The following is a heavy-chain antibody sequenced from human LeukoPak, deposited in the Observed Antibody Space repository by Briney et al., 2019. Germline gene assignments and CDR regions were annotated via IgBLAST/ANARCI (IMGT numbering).Heavy chain of an antibody. J-gene: IGHJ4*02. CDR3: AKDGDSGYDWDFDY. V-gene: IGHV3-30*02. D-gene: IGHD5-12*01. CDR1: GFTFSSYG. CDR2: IRYDVSNK. Sequence: GGSLRLSCAASGFTFSSYGMHWVRQAPAKGLEWVAFIRYDVSNKYYADSVKGRFTISRDNSKNSLYLQMNSLRAEDTAVYYCAKDGDSGYDWDFDYWGQGTLVTVSS.